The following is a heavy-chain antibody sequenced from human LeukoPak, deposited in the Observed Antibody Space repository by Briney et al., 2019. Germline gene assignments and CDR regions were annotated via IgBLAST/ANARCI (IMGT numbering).Heavy chain of an antibody. CDR3: ARPPGYCSSTSCYALDY. V-gene: IGHV3-30*19. CDR1: GFTFSSYG. D-gene: IGHD2-2*01. Sequence: GGSLRLSCAASGFTFSSYGMHWVRQAPGKGLEWVAVISYDGSNKYYADSVKGRFTISRDNSKNTLYLQMNSLRAEDTAVYYCARPPGYCSSTSCYALDYWGQGTLVTVSS. CDR2: ISYDGSNK. J-gene: IGHJ4*02.